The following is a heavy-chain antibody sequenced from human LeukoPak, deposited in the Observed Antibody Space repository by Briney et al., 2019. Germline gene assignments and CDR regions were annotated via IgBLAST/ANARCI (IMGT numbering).Heavy chain of an antibody. CDR1: GFTFSSYA. CDR2: ISGRGDST. D-gene: IGHD6-19*01. Sequence: GGSLRLSCAASGFTFSSYAMTWVSQAPGKGLEWVSTISGRGDSTYYADSVKGRFTISRDNSKNTLYLQMNSLRADDTAVYYCAKDKSGYSGGWSFDYWGQGTLVTVSS. V-gene: IGHV3-23*01. CDR3: AKDKSGYSGGWSFDY. J-gene: IGHJ4*02.